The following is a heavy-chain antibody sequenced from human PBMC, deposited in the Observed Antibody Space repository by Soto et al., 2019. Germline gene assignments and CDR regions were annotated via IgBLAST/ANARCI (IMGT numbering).Heavy chain of an antibody. D-gene: IGHD3-10*01. Sequence: PWETLSLTCTVSGGSISSSSYYCGWIRQPPGKGLEWIGSIYYSGSTYYNPSLKSRVTISVDTSKNQFSLKLSSVTAADTAVYYCARHRLDSYGSGSYIYYYYMDVWGKGTTVTVSS. V-gene: IGHV4-39*01. CDR1: GGSISSSSYY. CDR2: IYYSGST. CDR3: ARHRLDSYGSGSYIYYYYMDV. J-gene: IGHJ6*03.